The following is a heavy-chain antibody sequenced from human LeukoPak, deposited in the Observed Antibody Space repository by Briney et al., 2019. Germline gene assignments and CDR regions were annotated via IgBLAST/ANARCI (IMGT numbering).Heavy chain of an antibody. CDR1: GGSISSSSYY. J-gene: IGHJ6*03. V-gene: IGHV4-39*01. D-gene: IGHD1-14*01. Sequence: SETLSLTCTVSGGSISSSSYYWGWIRPPPGKGLEWIGSIYYSGSTYYNPSLKSRVTISVDTSKNQFSLKLSSVTAADTAVYYCARHAPEVQSNYYYMDVWGKGTTVTVSS. CDR3: ARHAPEVQSNYYYMDV. CDR2: IYYSGST.